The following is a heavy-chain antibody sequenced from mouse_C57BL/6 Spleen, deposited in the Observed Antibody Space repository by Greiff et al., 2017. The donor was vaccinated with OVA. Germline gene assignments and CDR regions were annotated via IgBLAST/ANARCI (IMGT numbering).Heavy chain of an antibody. V-gene: IGHV1-52*01. J-gene: IGHJ1*03. Sequence: QVQLKQPGAELVRPGSSVKLSCKASGYTFTSYWMHWVKQRPIQGLEWIGNIDPSDSETHYNQKFKDKATLTVDKSSSTAYMQLSSLTSEDSAVYYCARGNYYGSSYEWYFDVWGTGTTVTVSS. CDR3: ARGNYYGSSYEWYFDV. CDR1: GYTFTSYW. D-gene: IGHD1-1*01. CDR2: IDPSDSET.